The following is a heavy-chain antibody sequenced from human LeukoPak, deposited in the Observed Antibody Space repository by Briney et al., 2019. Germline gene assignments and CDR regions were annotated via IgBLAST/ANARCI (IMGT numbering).Heavy chain of an antibody. CDR1: GFTFDDYA. CDR3: AKGGIAVAGTWFDP. D-gene: IGHD6-19*01. CDR2: ISWNGGNI. Sequence: GGSLRLSCAASGFTFDDYAMHWVRQAPGKGLEWVSGISWNGGNIGYADSVKGRFIISRDNARNSLYLQMNSLRAEDMALYYCAKGGIAVAGTWFDPWGQGTLVTVSS. J-gene: IGHJ5*02. V-gene: IGHV3-9*03.